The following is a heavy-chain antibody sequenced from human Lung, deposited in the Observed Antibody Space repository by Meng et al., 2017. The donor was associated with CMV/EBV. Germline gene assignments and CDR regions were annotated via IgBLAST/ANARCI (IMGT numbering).Heavy chain of an antibody. J-gene: IGHJ6*02. CDR3: GRVVASAQLPPLDV. D-gene: IGHD1-1*01. V-gene: IGHV1-2*02. Sequence: ASVKVSCKALGYTFTGYYVHWLRQAPGQGLEWMGWINPITGATKYAQKFQGRVTTTRDTSISTAYMDLSRLTSDDAAIYYCGRVVASAQLPPLDVWGQGTTVTVSS. CDR1: GYTFTGYY. CDR2: INPITGAT.